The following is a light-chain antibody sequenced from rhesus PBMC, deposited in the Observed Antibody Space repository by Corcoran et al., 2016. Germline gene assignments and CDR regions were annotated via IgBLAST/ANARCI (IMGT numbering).Light chain of an antibody. J-gene: IGKJ4*01. CDR1: QSLLYSSNNKNY. Sequence: DIMMTQSPDSLAVSLGERVTINCKSSQSLLYSSNNKNYLAWYQQKPGQTPKVLLYWASTLESGVPYLVSGRGAGTDFTLTISGLEAEGVAVYYCQQYYRPPVTFGGGTKVEIK. V-gene: IGKV4-1*01. CDR3: QQYYRPPVT. CDR2: WAS.